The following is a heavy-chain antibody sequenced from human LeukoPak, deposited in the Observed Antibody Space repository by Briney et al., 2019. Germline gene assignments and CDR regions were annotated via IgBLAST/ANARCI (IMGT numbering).Heavy chain of an antibody. J-gene: IGHJ4*02. CDR1: GYTFTSYA. Sequence: EASVKVSCKASGYTFTSYAMNWVRQATGQGLEWMGWMNPNSGNTGYAQKFQGRVAMTRNTSISTAYMELSSLRSEDTAVYYCARVQSYYYDSSGYYYDYWGQGTLATVSS. CDR3: ARVQSYYYDSSGYYYDY. D-gene: IGHD3-22*01. CDR2: MNPNSGNT. V-gene: IGHV1-8*02.